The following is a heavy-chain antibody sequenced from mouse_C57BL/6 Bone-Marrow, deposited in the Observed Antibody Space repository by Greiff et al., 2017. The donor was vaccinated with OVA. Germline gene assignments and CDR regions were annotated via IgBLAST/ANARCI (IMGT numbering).Heavy chain of an antibody. D-gene: IGHD2-4*01. CDR1: GFTFSSYA. J-gene: IGHJ2*01. CDR3: TREEIGYDYDDIYFDY. CDR2: ISSGGDYI. V-gene: IGHV5-9-1*02. Sequence: EVNVVESGEGLVKPGGSLKLSCAASGFTFSSYAMSWVRQTPEKRLEWVAYISSGGDYIYYADTVKGRFTISRDNARHTLYLQMSSLKSEDTTMYYCTREEIGYDYDDIYFDYWGQGTTLTVSS.